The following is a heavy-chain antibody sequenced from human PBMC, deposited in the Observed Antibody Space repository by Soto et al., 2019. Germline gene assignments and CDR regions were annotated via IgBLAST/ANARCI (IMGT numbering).Heavy chain of an antibody. CDR1: GFTFSSYG. CDR3: ARDLIGSSSPLPGRGGFDY. CDR2: IWYDGSNK. D-gene: IGHD6-6*01. V-gene: IGHV3-33*01. Sequence: QVQLVESGGGVVQPARSLRLSCAASGFTFSSYGMHWVRQAPGKGLEWVAVIWYDGSNKYYADSVKGRFTISRDNSKNTLYLQMNSLRAEDTAVYYCARDLIGSSSPLPGRGGFDYWGQGTLVTVSS. J-gene: IGHJ4*02.